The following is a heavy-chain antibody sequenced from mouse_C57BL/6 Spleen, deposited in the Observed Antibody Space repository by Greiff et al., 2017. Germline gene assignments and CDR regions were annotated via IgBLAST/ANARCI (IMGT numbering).Heavy chain of an antibody. CDR1: GYTFTSYT. D-gene: IGHD2-10*01. CDR2: INPSSGFT. CDR3: AKSNPYYRNCLDY. J-gene: IGHJ2*01. Sequence: VQLQQSGAELARPGASVKMSCKASGYTFTSYTMHWVKQRPGQGLEWIGYINPSSGFTKYNQKFKDKATLTADKSSSTAYMQLSNLTSEDSAVYYCAKSNPYYRNCLDYWGQGTTLTVSS. V-gene: IGHV1-4*01.